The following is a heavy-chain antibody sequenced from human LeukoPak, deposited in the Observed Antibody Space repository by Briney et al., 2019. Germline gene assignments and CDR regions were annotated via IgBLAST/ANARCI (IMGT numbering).Heavy chain of an antibody. CDR1: GFTFDDYA. J-gene: IGHJ1*01. CDR2: ISWNSGSI. V-gene: IGHV3-9*01. D-gene: IGHD3-3*01. CDR3: AKASIFGDTKYFQH. Sequence: PGGSLRLSCAASGFTFDDYAMHWVRQAPGKGLEWVSGISWNSGSIGYADSVKGRFTISRDNSKNTLYLQMNSLRAEDTAVYYCAKASIFGDTKYFQHWGQGTLVTVSS.